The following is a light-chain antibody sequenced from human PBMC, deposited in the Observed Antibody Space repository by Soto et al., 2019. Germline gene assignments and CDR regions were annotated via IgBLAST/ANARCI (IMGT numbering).Light chain of an antibody. J-gene: IGKJ4*01. CDR1: QSVTGSY. V-gene: IGKV3-20*01. Sequence: EIVLTQSPGTLSLSPGERATLSCRASQSVTGSYLAWYQQKPGQAPRLLIYAASSRATGIPDRVSGSVIPDRFSGSGSGTDFTLTITRLEPEDFAVYYCQQYGSSPITFGGGTKVEIK. CDR2: AAS. CDR3: QQYGSSPIT.